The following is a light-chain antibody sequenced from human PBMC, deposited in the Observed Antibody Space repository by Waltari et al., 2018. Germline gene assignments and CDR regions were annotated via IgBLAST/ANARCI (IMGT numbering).Light chain of an antibody. CDR2: QVN. Sequence: QSALTQPASVSGSPGQSITISCTGTSSYVGSYDDVSWYPPHPGKAPKPMIYQVNHRPSGVAKRFSGSKSGNPASLTISGLQAEDEADYYCSSYKNPDTLVFGSGTKVTVL. J-gene: IGLJ1*01. V-gene: IGLV2-14*01. CDR3: SSYKNPDTLV. CDR1: SSYVGSYDD.